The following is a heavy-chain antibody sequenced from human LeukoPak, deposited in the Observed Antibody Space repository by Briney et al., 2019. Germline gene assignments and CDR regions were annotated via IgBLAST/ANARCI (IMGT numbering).Heavy chain of an antibody. CDR1: GFTFSTYA. D-gene: IGHD5-24*01. CDR2: ISGRGDTI. V-gene: IGHV3-23*01. Sequence: GRSLRLSCAASGFTFSTYAMSWVRQAPGMGLEWVSAISGRGDTIFYADSVKGRFTVSRDNSKNTLYLQVNSLRAEDTAVYYCAKATLATTYFDSWGQGTLVTVSS. J-gene: IGHJ4*02. CDR3: AKATLATTYFDS.